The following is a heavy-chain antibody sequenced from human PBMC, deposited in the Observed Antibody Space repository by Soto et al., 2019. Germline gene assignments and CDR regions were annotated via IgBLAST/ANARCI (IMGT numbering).Heavy chain of an antibody. CDR2: IYWDDDK. Sequence: QITLKESGPTLVKPTQTLTLTCTFSGFSLTTRGVGVGWIRQPPGKALECLALIYWDDDKRYSPSLQSRLSITKDNSKHHVVLTMTNVDPVDTATYYCAHIPNYYQYDWFDPWGQGTLVSVSS. J-gene: IGHJ5*02. CDR1: GFSLTTRGVG. CDR3: AHIPNYYQYDWFDP. D-gene: IGHD3-16*01. V-gene: IGHV2-5*02.